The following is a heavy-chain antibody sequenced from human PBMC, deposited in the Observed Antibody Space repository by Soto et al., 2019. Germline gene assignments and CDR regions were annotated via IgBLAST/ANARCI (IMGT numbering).Heavy chain of an antibody. CDR3: AKDRYFDSYYLDS. Sequence: GGSLRLSCAASGFTFSRYAIHWVRQAPGKGLEWVTVMSYDGNQKHYADSVKGRFTVSRDDSENTVFLQMTGLRPEDTATYYCAKDRYFDSYYLDSWGQGTLVTVSS. D-gene: IGHD3-9*01. CDR1: GFTFSRYA. J-gene: IGHJ4*02. V-gene: IGHV3-30-3*01. CDR2: MSYDGNQK.